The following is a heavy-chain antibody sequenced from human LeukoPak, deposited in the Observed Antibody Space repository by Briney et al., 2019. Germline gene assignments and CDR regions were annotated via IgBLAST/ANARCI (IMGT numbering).Heavy chain of an antibody. CDR1: GGSISSYY. V-gene: IGHV4-4*07. Sequence: SETLSLTCTVAGGSISSYYWSWIRQPAGKGLEWIGRIYTSGSTNYNPSLKRRVTMSVATSKNQFSLKLSSVTAADTAVYYCARARVKYYYDSSGYSPGDAFDIWGQGTMVTVSS. D-gene: IGHD3-22*01. CDR2: IYTSGST. CDR3: ARARVKYYYDSSGYSPGDAFDI. J-gene: IGHJ3*02.